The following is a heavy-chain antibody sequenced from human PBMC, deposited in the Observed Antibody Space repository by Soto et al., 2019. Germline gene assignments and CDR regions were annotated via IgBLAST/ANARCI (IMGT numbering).Heavy chain of an antibody. CDR1: GFTFSTYA. Sequence: EVQLLESGGDLVQPGGSLRLSCAASGFTFSTYAMSWVRQAPGKGLEWVSTINTSGGSTYYADSVKGRFTFSRDNSKNTLDLQMNSLRPEDTAVYYCAKFYGRKSAHTSTIDPWGQGTLVTVSS. J-gene: IGHJ5*02. V-gene: IGHV3-23*01. D-gene: IGHD4-17*01. CDR3: AKFYGRKSAHTSTIDP. CDR2: INTSGGST.